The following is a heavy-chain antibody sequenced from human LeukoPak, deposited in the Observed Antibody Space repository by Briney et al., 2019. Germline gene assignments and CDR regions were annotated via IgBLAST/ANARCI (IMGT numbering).Heavy chain of an antibody. CDR1: GGSISSTTW. J-gene: IGHJ3*02. Sequence: SGTLSLTCAVSGGSISSTTWWSWVRQPPGKGLEWIGEIYHSGSTNYNPSLKSRVTISVDKSKNQFSLKLSSVTAADTAVYYCARALRTMVRGAGAFDIWGQGTMVTVSS. D-gene: IGHD3-10*01. V-gene: IGHV4-4*02. CDR2: IYHSGST. CDR3: ARALRTMVRGAGAFDI.